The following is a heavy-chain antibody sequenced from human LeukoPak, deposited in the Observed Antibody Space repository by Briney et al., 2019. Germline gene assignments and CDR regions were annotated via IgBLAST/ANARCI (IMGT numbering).Heavy chain of an antibody. V-gene: IGHV3-9*01. Sequence: PGRSLRLSCAASGFSFDDYAMHWVRQAPGKGLEWVSGISWNGDNMGYADSVKGRFTISRDNAKNSLYLQMNSLRAEDTALYYCAKDRGRGRDGYNHFDYWGQGTLVTVSS. J-gene: IGHJ4*02. D-gene: IGHD5-24*01. CDR3: AKDRGRGRDGYNHFDY. CDR2: ISWNGDNM. CDR1: GFSFDDYA.